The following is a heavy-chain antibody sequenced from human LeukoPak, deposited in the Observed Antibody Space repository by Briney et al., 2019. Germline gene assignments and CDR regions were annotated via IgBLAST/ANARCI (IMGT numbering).Heavy chain of an antibody. CDR3: ARGADGVSSNSRGWFDP. CDR2: ISWNSGSI. D-gene: IGHD2-15*01. J-gene: IGHJ5*02. Sequence: GGSLRLSCAASGFTFDDYAMHWVRQAPGKGLEWVSGISWNSGSIGYADSVKGRFTISRDNAKNSLYLQMNSLRAEDTAVYSCARGADGVSSNSRGWFDPWGQGTLVTVSS. V-gene: IGHV3-9*01. CDR1: GFTFDDYA.